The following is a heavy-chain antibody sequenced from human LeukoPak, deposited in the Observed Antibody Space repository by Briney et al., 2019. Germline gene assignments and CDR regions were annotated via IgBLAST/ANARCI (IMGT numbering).Heavy chain of an antibody. J-gene: IGHJ4*02. CDR2: ISSTVINT. CDR3: AEGTVRFLEWSQRGYFDY. D-gene: IGHD3-3*01. CDR1: GFTFSNYA. Sequence: PGGSLRLSCAASGFTFSNYAMTWVRQAPGKGLEWVSSISSTVINTYNADSVKGRFTISRDNSKNTLYPQMNSLRADDTAIYYCAEGTVRFLEWSQRGYFDYWGQGILVTVSS. V-gene: IGHV3-23*01.